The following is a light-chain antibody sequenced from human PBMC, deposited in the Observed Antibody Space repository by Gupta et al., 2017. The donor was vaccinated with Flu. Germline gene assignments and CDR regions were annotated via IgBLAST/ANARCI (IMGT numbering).Light chain of an antibody. Sequence: QSALTQPASVSGSPGPSIAISCTGTNSDIGAYNYVSWYQQHPCKAPKLMIYEVSNRPSGVSTRFSGSKSGNTASLTISGRQAEDEADYYGGSYGAVGVFGGGTKVTVL. J-gene: IGLJ2*01. CDR1: NSDIGAYNY. V-gene: IGLV2-14*01. CDR2: EVS. CDR3: GSYGAVGV.